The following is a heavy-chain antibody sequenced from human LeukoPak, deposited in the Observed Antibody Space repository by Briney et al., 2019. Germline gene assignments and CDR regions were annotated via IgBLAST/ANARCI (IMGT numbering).Heavy chain of an antibody. Sequence: GGSLRLSCTASGFTFGDYAMSWVRQAPGKGLEWVGFIRSKAYGGTTEYAASVKGRFTISRDDSKSIAYLQMNSLKTEDTAVYYCTRDDLYYYDSSGYYDWGQGTLVTVSS. CDR2: IRSKAYGGTT. D-gene: IGHD3-22*01. J-gene: IGHJ1*01. V-gene: IGHV3-49*04. CDR3: TRDDLYYYDSSGYYD. CDR1: GFTFGDYA.